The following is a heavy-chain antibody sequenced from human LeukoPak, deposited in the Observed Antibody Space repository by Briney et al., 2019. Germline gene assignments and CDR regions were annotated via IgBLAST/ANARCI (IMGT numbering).Heavy chain of an antibody. V-gene: IGHV1-2*02. CDR2: INPNSGGT. Sequence: ASVKVSCKASGYTFTGYYMHWVRQAPGQGLERMGWINPNSGGTNYAQKFQGRVTMTRDTSISTAYMELSRLRSDDTAVYYCARVGSEWELLQEAWFDPWGQGTLVTVSS. CDR1: GYTFTGYY. CDR3: ARVGSEWELLQEAWFDP. J-gene: IGHJ5*02. D-gene: IGHD1-26*01.